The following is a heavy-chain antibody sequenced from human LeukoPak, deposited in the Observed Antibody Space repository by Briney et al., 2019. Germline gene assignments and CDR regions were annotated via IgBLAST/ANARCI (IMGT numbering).Heavy chain of an antibody. Sequence: GGSLRLSCAASGFTFSSYWMTWVRQAPGRGLEWAANIKQDGSEEYYVDSVKGRFTISRDNAKNSLYLQMNSLRAEDPAVYYCARVGSGSYWDYFDYWGQGTLVPVSS. V-gene: IGHV3-7*03. CDR2: IKQDGSEE. CDR3: ARVGSGSYWDYFDY. CDR1: GFTFSSYW. D-gene: IGHD1-26*01. J-gene: IGHJ4*02.